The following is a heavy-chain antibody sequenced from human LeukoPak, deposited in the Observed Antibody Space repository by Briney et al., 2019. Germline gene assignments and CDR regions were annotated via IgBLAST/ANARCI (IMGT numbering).Heavy chain of an antibody. D-gene: IGHD3-22*01. CDR1: GGSISSYY. J-gene: IGHJ4*02. Sequence: SETLSLTCTVSGGSISSYYWSWIRQPPGKGLEWIGYIYYSGSTNYNPSLKSRVTISVDTSKNQFSLKLSSVTAADTAVYYCARDLTDYYELDYWGQGTLVTVST. CDR2: IYYSGST. V-gene: IGHV4-59*12. CDR3: ARDLTDYYELDY.